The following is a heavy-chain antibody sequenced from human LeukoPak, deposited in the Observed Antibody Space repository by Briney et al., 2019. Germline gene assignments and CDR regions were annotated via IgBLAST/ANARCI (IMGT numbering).Heavy chain of an antibody. CDR1: GFTFSSYS. CDR2: IKQDGSEK. CDR3: ARASGDYGDY. Sequence: GGSLRLSCAASGFTFSSYSMNWVRQAPGKGLEWVANIKQDGSEKYYVDSVKGRFTIFRDNAKNSLYLQMNSLRAEDTAVYYCARASGDYGDYWGQGTLVTVSS. D-gene: IGHD3-10*01. V-gene: IGHV3-7*01. J-gene: IGHJ4*02.